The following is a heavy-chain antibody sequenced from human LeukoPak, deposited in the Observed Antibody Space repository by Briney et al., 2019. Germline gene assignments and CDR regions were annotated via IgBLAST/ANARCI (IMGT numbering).Heavy chain of an antibody. CDR3: AREGYDLGAFDI. D-gene: IGHD1-20*01. CDR2: IKGDGTEK. CDR1: GFTFSRFW. J-gene: IGHJ3*02. V-gene: IGHV3-7*03. Sequence: GGSLRLSCAASGFTFSRFWMTWVRQAPGKGLEWVANIKGDGTEKYCVDSLKGRFSISRDNAKESLYLQMNSLRADDTAVYYCAREGYDLGAFDIWGQGTMVTVSS.